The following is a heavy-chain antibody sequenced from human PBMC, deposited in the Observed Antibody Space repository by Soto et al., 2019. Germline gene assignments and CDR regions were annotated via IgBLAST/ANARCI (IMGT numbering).Heavy chain of an antibody. CDR1: GGSTSSGDYY. Sequence: PSETLSLTCSVSGGSTSSGDYYWSWIRQPPGKGLEWIGYIYYSGSTYYNPSLKSRVTISLDTSKNQFSLKLSSVTAADTAVYYCARFKYSSSSSWFDPWGQGTLVTVSS. CDR2: IYYSGST. J-gene: IGHJ5*02. D-gene: IGHD6-6*01. CDR3: ARFKYSSSSSWFDP. V-gene: IGHV4-30-4*01.